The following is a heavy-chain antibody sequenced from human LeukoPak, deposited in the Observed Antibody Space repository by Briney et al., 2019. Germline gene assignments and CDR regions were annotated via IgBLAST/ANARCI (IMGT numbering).Heavy chain of an antibody. J-gene: IGHJ1*01. CDR1: GFTSSYAC. D-gene: IGHD3-10*01. V-gene: IGHV3-15*01. Sequence: SLTPSCPASGFTSSYACTSCVRPAARKGLEWVGRTISKTEGGTTDHAARVKGRFTISRDDSKKTLYLQMNSLKTEDTGMYYCTTDDPFYGSGSYFSDFQHWGQGTLVIVAS. CDR3: TTDDPFYGSGSYFSDFQH. CDR2: TISKTEGGTT.